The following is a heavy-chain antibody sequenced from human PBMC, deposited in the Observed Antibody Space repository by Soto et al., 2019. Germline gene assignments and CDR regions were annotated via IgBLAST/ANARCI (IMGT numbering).Heavy chain of an antibody. J-gene: IGHJ4*02. CDR2: ISAHNGNT. V-gene: IGHV1-18*01. Sequence: QVHLVQSGAEVKKPGASVKVSCKGSGYTFTSYVITWVRQAPGQGLEWMGWISAHNGNTDYAQKRQGRVTVTRDTSTSTAYMELRSLRSDDTAVYYCARGRYGDYWGQGALVTVSS. CDR3: ARGRYGDY. D-gene: IGHD1-1*01. CDR1: GYTFTSYV.